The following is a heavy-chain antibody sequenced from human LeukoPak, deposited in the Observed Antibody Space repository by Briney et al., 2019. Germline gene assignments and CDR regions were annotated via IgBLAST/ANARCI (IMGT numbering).Heavy chain of an antibody. CDR2: INSDGSDT. CDR3: ARGGSPPEALGDAFDI. V-gene: IGHV3-74*01. CDR1: GFTFSSYW. D-gene: IGHD1-26*01. J-gene: IGHJ3*02. Sequence: GGSLRLFCAASGFTFSSYWMHWVRQAPGKGLVRVSRINSDGSDTRYADSVKGRFTISRNNAKNTLSLQMNSLRVEDTAVYFCARGGSPPEALGDAFDIWGQGPSHSVSS.